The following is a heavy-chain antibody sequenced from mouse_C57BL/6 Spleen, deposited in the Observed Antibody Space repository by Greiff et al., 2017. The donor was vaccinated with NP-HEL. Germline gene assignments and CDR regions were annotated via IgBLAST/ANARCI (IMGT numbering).Heavy chain of an antibody. CDR2: IYPGDGDT. V-gene: IGHV1-80*01. CDR3: ARGEIYYGYDRGYFDY. J-gene: IGHJ2*01. Sequence: QVQLKQSGAELVKPGASVKISCKASGYAFSSYWMNWVKQRPGKGLEWIGQIYPGDGDTNYNGKFKGKATLTADKSSSTAYMQLSSLTSEDSAVYFCARGEIYYGYDRGYFDYWGQGTTLTVSS. D-gene: IGHD2-2*01. CDR1: GYAFSSYW.